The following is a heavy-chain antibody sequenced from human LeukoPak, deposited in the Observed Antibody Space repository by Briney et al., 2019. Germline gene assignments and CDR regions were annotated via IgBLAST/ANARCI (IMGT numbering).Heavy chain of an antibody. V-gene: IGHV3-30-3*01. CDR2: ISYDGSNK. D-gene: IGHD3-16*01. CDR3: ARLYGIDY. Sequence: GRSPRLSCAASGFTFSSYAMHWVRQAPGKGLEWVAVISYDGSNKYYADSVKGRFTISRDNSKNTLYLQMNSLRAEDTAVYYCARLYGIDYWGQGTLVTVSS. CDR1: GFTFSSYA. J-gene: IGHJ4*02.